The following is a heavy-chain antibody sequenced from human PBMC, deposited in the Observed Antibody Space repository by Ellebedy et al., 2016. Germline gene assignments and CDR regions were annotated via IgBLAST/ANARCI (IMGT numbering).Heavy chain of an antibody. J-gene: IGHJ4*02. Sequence: GESLKISXAASGFTFSSYTMNWLRQTPGKGLEWVSSISSSSSYIYYADSVKGRFTISRDNAKNSLYLQMNSLRAEDRAVYYCARDSAYGDYGGGFDYWGQGTLVTVSS. CDR1: GFTFSSYT. CDR3: ARDSAYGDYGGGFDY. D-gene: IGHD4-17*01. CDR2: ISSSSSYI. V-gene: IGHV3-21*01.